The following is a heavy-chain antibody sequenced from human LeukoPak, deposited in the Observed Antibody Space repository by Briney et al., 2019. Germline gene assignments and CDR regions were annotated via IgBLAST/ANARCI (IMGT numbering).Heavy chain of an antibody. CDR1: GFTFSSYG. Sequence: GRSLRLSCAASGFTFSSYGMHGVRQAPGKGLEGVAVISYDGSNKYYADSVKGRFTISRDNSKNTLYLQMTSLRAEDRAVYYCAKGGLWFGGQGTLVTVSS. CDR3: AKGGLWF. V-gene: IGHV3-30*18. J-gene: IGHJ4*02. D-gene: IGHD3-10*01. CDR2: ISYDGSNK.